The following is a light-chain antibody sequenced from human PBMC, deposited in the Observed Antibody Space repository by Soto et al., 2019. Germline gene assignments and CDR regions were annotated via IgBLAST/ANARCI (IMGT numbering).Light chain of an antibody. CDR2: DAS. J-gene: IGKJ5*01. Sequence: EIVLTRSPSTLSWSPGERATLSCRASQSVSSYLAWYQQKPGQAPRLLIYDASNRATGIPARFSGSGSGTDFTLTISSLEPEDFAVYYCQQRSNWPITFGQGTRLEI. V-gene: IGKV3-11*01. CDR1: QSVSSY. CDR3: QQRSNWPIT.